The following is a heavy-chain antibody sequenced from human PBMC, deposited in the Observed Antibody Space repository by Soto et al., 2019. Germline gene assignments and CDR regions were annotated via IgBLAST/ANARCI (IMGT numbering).Heavy chain of an antibody. V-gene: IGHV1-18*01. Sequence: ASVKVSCKASGYTFTSYRISWLRQAPEQKIEWMGWISAYNGNTNYAQKLQGRVTMTTATSTSTAYMELRSLRSDDTAVYYCARDGSGSGWYFGFDPWGQGTLVTVSS. CDR2: ISAYNGNT. CDR3: ARDGSGSGWYFGFDP. CDR1: GYTFTSYR. D-gene: IGHD6-19*01. J-gene: IGHJ5*02.